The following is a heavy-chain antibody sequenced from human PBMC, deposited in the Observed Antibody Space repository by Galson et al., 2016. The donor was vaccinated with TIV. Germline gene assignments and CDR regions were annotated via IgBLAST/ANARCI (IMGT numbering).Heavy chain of an antibody. V-gene: IGHV1-2*02. CDR1: GYIFTDYY. J-gene: IGHJ4*02. D-gene: IGHD3-22*01. CDR3: ARDDDPTSGSDY. CDR2: INPKCGGA. Sequence: SVKVSCKASGYIFTDYYIHWVRQAPGQGLEWLGWINPKCGGAIFAQKFQGRVTLTSDTSISTAYMDLSWLTFDDTAVYYCARDDDPTSGSDYWGRGTLVTASS.